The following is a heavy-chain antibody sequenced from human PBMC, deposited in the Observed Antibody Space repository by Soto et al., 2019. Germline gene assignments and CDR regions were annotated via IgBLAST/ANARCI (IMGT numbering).Heavy chain of an antibody. V-gene: IGHV5-10-1*01. J-gene: IGHJ6*02. CDR2: IDPSDSYT. CDR3: ARPIDSPVGMDV. CDR1: GYTFTSYW. D-gene: IGHD3-22*01. Sequence: KVSCKASGYTFTSYWISWVRQMPGKGLEWMGRIDPSDSYTNYSPSFQGHVTISADKSISTAYLQWSSLKASDTAMYYCARPIDSPVGMDVWGQGTTVTVSS.